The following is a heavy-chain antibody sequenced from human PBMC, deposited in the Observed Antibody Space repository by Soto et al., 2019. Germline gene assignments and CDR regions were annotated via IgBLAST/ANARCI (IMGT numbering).Heavy chain of an antibody. D-gene: IGHD3-22*01. CDR2: IYYVGTT. V-gene: IGHV4-39*01. CDR1: GGSISSSSYY. J-gene: IGHJ5*02. Sequence: SETLSLTCTVSGGSISSSSYYWGWIRQPPGKGLEWIGSIYYVGTTYYNPSLKSRVTISVDTSKNQFSLKLSSVTAADTAVYYCARHTYYYDSSGYQSWFDPWGQGTLVTVSS. CDR3: ARHTYYYDSSGYQSWFDP.